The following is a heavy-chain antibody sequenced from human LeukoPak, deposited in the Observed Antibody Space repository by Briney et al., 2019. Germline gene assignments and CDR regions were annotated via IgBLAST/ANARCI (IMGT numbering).Heavy chain of an antibody. J-gene: IGHJ4*02. CDR3: AQSYDILTGYCIY. Sequence: SETLSLTCAVYGGSFSGYYWNWIRQPPGKGLEWIGEINHSGSTNYNPSLKSRVTISVDTSKNQFSLKLSSVTAADTAVYYCAQSYDILTGYCIYWGQGTLVTVSS. V-gene: IGHV4-34*01. CDR2: INHSGST. D-gene: IGHD3-9*01. CDR1: GGSFSGYY.